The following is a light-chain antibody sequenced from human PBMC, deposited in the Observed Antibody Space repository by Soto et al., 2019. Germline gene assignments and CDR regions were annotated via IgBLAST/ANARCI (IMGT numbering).Light chain of an antibody. CDR2: EVS. J-gene: IGLJ1*01. V-gene: IGLV2-14*01. CDR3: SSYTSRSTLYV. CDR1: SSDVGGYTY. Sequence: QSALTQPASVSGSPGQSITISCTGTSSDVGGYTYVSWYQQHPGKAPKLMIFEVSNLPSGVSNRFSGSKSGNTASLTISGLQVEDEADYYCSSYTSRSTLYVFGTGTKVTVL.